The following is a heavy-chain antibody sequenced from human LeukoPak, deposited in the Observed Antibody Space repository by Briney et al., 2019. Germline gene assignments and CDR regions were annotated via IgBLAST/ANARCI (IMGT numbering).Heavy chain of an antibody. CDR1: GFTFSSYW. CDR3: ARTGNYFDY. D-gene: IGHD3-10*01. V-gene: IGHV3-7*01. J-gene: IGHJ4*02. CDR2: IKQDRSED. Sequence: PGRSLRLSCAASGFTFSSYWMSWVRQAPGKGLEWVANIKQDRSEDDYVDSVKGRFTISRDNAKNSLYLQMNSLRTEDTAVYYCARTGNYFDYWGQGTLVTVSS.